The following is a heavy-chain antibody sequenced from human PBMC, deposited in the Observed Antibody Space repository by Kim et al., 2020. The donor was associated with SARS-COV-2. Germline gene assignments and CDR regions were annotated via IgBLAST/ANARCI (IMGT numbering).Heavy chain of an antibody. J-gene: IGHJ4*01. CDR2: INHSGST. D-gene: IGHD3-22*01. Sequence: SETLSLTCAVYGVSFSGYYWSWIRQPPGKGLEWIGEINHSGSTNYNPSLKSRVTISVDTSKNQFSLKLSSVTAADTAVYYCARARRITMIVVGPFDYWG. CDR1: GVSFSGYY. CDR3: ARARRITMIVVGPFDY. V-gene: IGHV4-34*01.